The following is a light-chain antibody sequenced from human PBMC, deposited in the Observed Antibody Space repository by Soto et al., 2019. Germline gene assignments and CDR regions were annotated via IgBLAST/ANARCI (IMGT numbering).Light chain of an antibody. V-gene: IGLV2-14*01. Sequence: QSALTKPASVSGSPGRSITISCTGTINDVGYYNFVSWYQQHAGKAPELMIYEVSNRPSGVSNRFSRSKSGNTASLTIAGLQVEDEEDYYCSSYTTSATLVFGGGTKLTVL. CDR1: INDVGYYNF. CDR2: EVS. J-gene: IGLJ2*01. CDR3: SSYTTSATLV.